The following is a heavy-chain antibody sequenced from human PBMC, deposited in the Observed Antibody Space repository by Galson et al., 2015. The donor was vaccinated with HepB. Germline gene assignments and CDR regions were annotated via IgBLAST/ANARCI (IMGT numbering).Heavy chain of an antibody. D-gene: IGHD5-12*01. J-gene: IGHJ5*02. CDR2: IYYSGST. CDR3: ASLATGNWFDP. CDR1: GGSISSYY. V-gene: IGHV4-59*01. Sequence: SEPLSLTCTVSGGSISSYYWSWIRQPPGKGLEWIGYIYYSGSTNYNPSLKSRVTISVDTSKNQFSLKLSSVTAADTAVYYCASLATGNWFDPWGREPWSPSPQ.